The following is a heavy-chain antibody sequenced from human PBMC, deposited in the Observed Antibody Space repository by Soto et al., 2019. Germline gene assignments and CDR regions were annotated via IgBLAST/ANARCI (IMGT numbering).Heavy chain of an antibody. CDR1: GFTFSSYS. CDR3: AKDHEHIAVYYFDY. D-gene: IGHD6-19*01. Sequence: GGSLRLSCAASGFTFSSYSMNWVRQAPGKGLEWVSSISSSSSYIYYADSVEGRFTISRDNAKNSLYLQMNSLRAEDTAVYYCAKDHEHIAVYYFDYWGQGTLVTVSS. V-gene: IGHV3-21*04. J-gene: IGHJ4*02. CDR2: ISSSSSYI.